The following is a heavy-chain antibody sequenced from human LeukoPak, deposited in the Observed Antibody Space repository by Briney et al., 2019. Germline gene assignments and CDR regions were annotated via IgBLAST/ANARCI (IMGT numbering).Heavy chain of an antibody. Sequence: GGSLRLSCVSSGFSFSNYDMSWVRQAPGKGLEWVSSISGSGGSTHYADSVKGRFTISRDKTKNTLYLQMNSLRAEDTAVYCCAKSAYYDASGYYREYYFDYWGQGTLVTVST. CDR2: ISGSGGST. J-gene: IGHJ4*02. D-gene: IGHD3-22*01. CDR1: GFSFSNYD. V-gene: IGHV3-23*01. CDR3: AKSAYYDASGYYREYYFDY.